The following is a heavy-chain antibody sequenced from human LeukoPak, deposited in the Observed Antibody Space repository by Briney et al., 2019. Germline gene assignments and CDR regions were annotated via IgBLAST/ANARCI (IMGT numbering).Heavy chain of an antibody. D-gene: IGHD3-10*01. CDR1: GGSISSSSYY. Sequence: SETLSLTCTVSGGSISSSSYYWGWIRQPPGKGLEWIGSIYYSGSTYYNPSLKSRVTISVDTSKNQFSLKLSSVTAADTAVYYCAIRGAPLWFGEIYWGQGTLVTVSS. V-gene: IGHV4-39*07. J-gene: IGHJ4*02. CDR2: IYYSGST. CDR3: AIRGAPLWFGEIY.